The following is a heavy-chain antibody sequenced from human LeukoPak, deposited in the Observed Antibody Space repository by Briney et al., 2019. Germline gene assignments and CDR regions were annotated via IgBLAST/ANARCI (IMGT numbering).Heavy chain of an antibody. CDR1: GFTFSSYG. V-gene: IGHV3-33*01. CDR2: IWYGGSNK. Sequence: GGSLRLSCAASGFTFSSYGMHWVRQAPGKGLEWVAVIWYGGSNKYYADSVKGRFTISRDNSKNTLYLQMNSLRAEDTAVYYCASIVGATSDFHFDYWGQGTLVTVSS. CDR3: ASIVGATSDFHFDY. J-gene: IGHJ4*02. D-gene: IGHD1-26*01.